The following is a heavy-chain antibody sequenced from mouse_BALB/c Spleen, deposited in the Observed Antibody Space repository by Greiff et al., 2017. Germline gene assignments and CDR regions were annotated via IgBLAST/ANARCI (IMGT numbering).Heavy chain of an antibody. CDR1: GFTFSSYA. CDR2: ISSGGSYT. CDR3: ARDRGNWFAY. J-gene: IGHJ3*01. D-gene: IGHD3-3*01. Sequence: EVKLMESGGGLVKPGGSLKLSCAASGFTFSSYAMSWVRQSPEKRLEWVAEISSGGSYTYYPDTVTGRFTISRDNAKNTLYLEMSSLRSEDTAMYYCARDRGNWFAYWGQGTLVTVSA. V-gene: IGHV5-9-4*01.